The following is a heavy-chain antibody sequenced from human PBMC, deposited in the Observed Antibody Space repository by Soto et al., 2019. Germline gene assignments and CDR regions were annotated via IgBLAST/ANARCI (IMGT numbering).Heavy chain of an antibody. J-gene: IGHJ4*02. V-gene: IGHV4-39*01. D-gene: IGHD3-22*01. CDR2: IYYSGST. CDR3: ARRGYYYDSSGYPSVWY. CDR1: GGSISSSSYY. Sequence: PSETLSLTCTVSGGSISSSSYYWGWIRQPPGKGLEWIGSIYYSGSTYYNPSPKSRVTISVDTSKNQFSLKLSSVTAADTAVYYCARRGYYYDSSGYPSVWYWGQGTLVTVSS.